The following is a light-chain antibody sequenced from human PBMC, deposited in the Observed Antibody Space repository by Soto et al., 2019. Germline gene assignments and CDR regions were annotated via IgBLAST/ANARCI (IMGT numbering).Light chain of an antibody. CDR3: QQYHGFSRT. Sequence: DIQMTHSPSTLFSSVGDRVTITCRASQSISDSLAWYQQKPGKAPDLLISDVSKLERGVASRFSGSGSGTEFTLTISSMQPDDLATYYCQQYHGFSRTFGQGTKVDIK. CDR1: QSISDS. J-gene: IGKJ1*01. V-gene: IGKV1-5*01. CDR2: DVS.